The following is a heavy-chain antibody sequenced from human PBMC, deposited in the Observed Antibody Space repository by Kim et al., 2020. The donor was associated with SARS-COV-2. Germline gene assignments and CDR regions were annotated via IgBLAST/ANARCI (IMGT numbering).Heavy chain of an antibody. Sequence: GGSLRLSCAGSGFTFSSYGMHWVRQAPGKGLEWVAVIWYDGSNKYYADSVKGRFTISRDNSKNTLYLQMNSLRAEDTAVYYCAKDPHGSGNYYSDYWGQGTLVTVSS. CDR3: AKDPHGSGNYYSDY. D-gene: IGHD3-10*01. J-gene: IGHJ4*02. CDR1: GFTFSSYG. CDR2: IWYDGSNK. V-gene: IGHV3-33*06.